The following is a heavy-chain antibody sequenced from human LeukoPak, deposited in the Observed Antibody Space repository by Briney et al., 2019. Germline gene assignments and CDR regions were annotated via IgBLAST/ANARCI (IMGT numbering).Heavy chain of an antibody. V-gene: IGHV1-69*05. CDR3: ARGDYKNYYMDV. CDR1: GGTFSSYV. D-gene: IGHD4-11*01. CDR2: IIPIFGTA. Sequence: GASVKVSCKASGGTFSSYVISWVRQAPGQGLEWMGGIIPIFGTANYAQKFQGRVTITTDESTSTAYMELSSLRSEDTAVYYCARGDYKNYYMDVWGKGTTVTVSS. J-gene: IGHJ6*03.